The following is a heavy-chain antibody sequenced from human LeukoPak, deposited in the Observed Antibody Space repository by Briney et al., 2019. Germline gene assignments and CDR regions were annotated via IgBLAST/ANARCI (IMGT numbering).Heavy chain of an antibody. CDR1: AGSFSGYY. CDR2: INHSGST. D-gene: IGHD3-10*01. V-gene: IGHV4-34*01. CDR3: ARAPHQRNYYGSGSYSY. J-gene: IGHJ4*02. Sequence: SETLSLTCAVYAGSFSGYYWSWIRQPPGKGLEWIGEINHSGSTNYNPSLKSRVTISVDTSKNQFSLKLSSVTAADTAVYYCARAPHQRNYYGSGSYSYWGQGTLVTVSS.